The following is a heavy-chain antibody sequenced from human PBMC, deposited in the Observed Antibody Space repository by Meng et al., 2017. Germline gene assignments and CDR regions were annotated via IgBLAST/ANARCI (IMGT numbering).Heavy chain of an antibody. J-gene: IGHJ4*02. CDR2: IDYGGST. CDR3: ARTRGDYYFDY. CDR1: GDSVTVGSHY. D-gene: IGHD3-16*01. Sequence: VRLQHAGPGPVGPSETLSPTCTASGDSVTVGSHYWSWIWQPPAKGLEWIGYIDYGGSTSYNPSLRSRVTISVDTSNNQFSLKLSSVTAADTAVFYCARTRGDYYFDYWGQGTLVTVSS. V-gene: IGHV4-61*01.